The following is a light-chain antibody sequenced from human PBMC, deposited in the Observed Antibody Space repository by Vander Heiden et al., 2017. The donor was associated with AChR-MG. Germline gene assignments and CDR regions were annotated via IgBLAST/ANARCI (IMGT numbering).Light chain of an antibody. V-gene: IGLV1-40*01. CDR3: QSYDSSLTAHV. CDR2: GNS. J-gene: IGLJ1*01. CDR1: SSNIGAGYD. Sequence: QSVLTQPPPVSRAPGQRVTISCTGSSSNIGAGYDVHWYQQLPGTAPKLIIYGNSNRPSGVPDRFSGSKSGTSASLAITGLQAEDEADYYCQSYDSSLTAHVFGTGTKVTVL.